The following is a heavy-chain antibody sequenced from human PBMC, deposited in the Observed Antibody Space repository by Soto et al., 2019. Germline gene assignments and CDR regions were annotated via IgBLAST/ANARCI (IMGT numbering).Heavy chain of an antibody. CDR3: GRGKGDNVRGVMCLDY. Sequence: SETLSLTCAVYGGSFSGYSWSWIRQPPGTGLEWIGEINRSGSTNYNPSLKSRVTISVDTSKNQFSLKLSSVSAADTAVYYCGRGKGDNVRGVMCLDYWGQGMLVTVSS. D-gene: IGHD3-10*01. CDR2: INRSGST. J-gene: IGHJ4*02. CDR1: GGSFSGYS. V-gene: IGHV4-34*01.